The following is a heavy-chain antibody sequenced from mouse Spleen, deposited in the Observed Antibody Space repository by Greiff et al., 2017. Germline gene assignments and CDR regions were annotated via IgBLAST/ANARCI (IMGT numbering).Heavy chain of an antibody. J-gene: IGHJ2*01. D-gene: IGHD2-1*01. Sequence: EVKLMESGGGLVKPGGSLKLSCAASGFTFSSYAMSWVRQSPEKRLEWVAEISSGGSYTYYPDTVTGRFTISRDNAKNTLYLEMSSLRSEDTAMYYCARGGNHEGFDYWGQGTTLTVSS. CDR2: ISSGGSYT. V-gene: IGHV5-9-4*01. CDR3: ARGGNHEGFDY. CDR1: GFTFSSYA.